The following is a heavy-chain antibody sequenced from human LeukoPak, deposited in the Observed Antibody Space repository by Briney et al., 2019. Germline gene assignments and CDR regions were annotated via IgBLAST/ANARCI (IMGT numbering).Heavy chain of an antibody. CDR1: GFTFSSYS. V-gene: IGHV3-53*01. CDR2: IYSGGST. J-gene: IGHJ4*02. CDR3: AKGYGDDDY. D-gene: IGHD4-17*01. Sequence: PGGSLRLSCAASGFTFSSYSMSWVRQAPGKGLEWVSVIYSGGSTYYADSVKGRFTISRDNSKNTLYLQINSLRAEDTAVYYCAKGYGDDDYWGQGTLVTVSS.